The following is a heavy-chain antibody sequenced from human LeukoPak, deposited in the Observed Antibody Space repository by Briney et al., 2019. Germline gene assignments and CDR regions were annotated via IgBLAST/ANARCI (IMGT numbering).Heavy chain of an antibody. D-gene: IGHD3-3*01. Sequence: GGSPRLSCAASGFSFSRYDIHWVRQAPGKGLEWVAFIRYDGSNKNYADSVKGRFTISRDNFMSTVYLQMNSLRAEDTAVYYCAKDRQTITIFGVVNTPRANFDYWGQGTLGTVSS. CDR3: AKDRQTITIFGVVNTPRANFDY. J-gene: IGHJ4*02. CDR2: IRYDGSNK. V-gene: IGHV3-30*02. CDR1: GFSFSRYD.